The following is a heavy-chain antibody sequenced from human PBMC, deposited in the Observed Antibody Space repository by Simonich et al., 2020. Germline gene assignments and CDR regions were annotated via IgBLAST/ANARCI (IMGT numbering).Heavy chain of an antibody. CDR3: ARTNTMRELDTMVRGVDYFDY. J-gene: IGHJ4*02. Sequence: QVPLVQSGAEVKKPGSSVKVSCKASGGAFSSYAISWMRRAPGQGLEWMRGINPNRVKATYEHKFQGSVTITADKSTSTAYMELSSRRSEDTAVYYCARTNTMRELDTMVRGVDYFDYWGQGTLVTVSS. D-gene: IGHD3-10*01. CDR2: INPNRVKA. CDR1: GGAFSSYA. V-gene: IGHV1-69*06.